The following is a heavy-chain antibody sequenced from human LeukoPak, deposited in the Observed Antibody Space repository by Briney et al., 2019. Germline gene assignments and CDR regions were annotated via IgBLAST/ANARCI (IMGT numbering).Heavy chain of an antibody. Sequence: SETLSLTCTVSGGSISSYQWSWIRQPPGKGLEWIGNIYYSGSANYNPSLKSRVTISVDTSKNQFSLKLSPVTAADTAVYYCARDKGQYGSGTRGFTWFDPWGQGTLVTVSS. CDR3: ARDKGQYGSGTRGFTWFDP. D-gene: IGHD3-10*01. CDR2: IYYSGSA. J-gene: IGHJ5*02. V-gene: IGHV4-59*12. CDR1: GGSISSYQ.